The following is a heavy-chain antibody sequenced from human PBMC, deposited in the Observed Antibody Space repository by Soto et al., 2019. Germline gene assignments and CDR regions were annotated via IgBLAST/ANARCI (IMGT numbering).Heavy chain of an antibody. Sequence: EVQLVESGGGLVQPGGSLRLSCAASGFSFSDHYMDWVRQAPGKGLEWVGSTRNRANSYTTEYAASVTGRFTISRDDSKKSLYLQMNSLRTEDTAVYYCVRGSESKRDFDYWGQGTLVTVSS. CDR1: GFSFSDHY. CDR2: TRNRANSYTT. J-gene: IGHJ4*02. V-gene: IGHV3-72*01. CDR3: VRGSESKRDFDY.